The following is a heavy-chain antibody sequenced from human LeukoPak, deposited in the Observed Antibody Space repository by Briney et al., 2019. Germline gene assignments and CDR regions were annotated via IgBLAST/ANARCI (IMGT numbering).Heavy chain of an antibody. J-gene: IGHJ4*02. V-gene: IGHV3-21*01. CDR3: AKNGDSERWLQPKFVTH. Sequence: PGGSLRLSCAASGFTFTNYNMIWVRQAPGKGLEWASSITSGSRYIYYGDSVKGRFTISRDNAKNSLFLQMNSLRAEDTAVYYCAKNGDSERWLQPKFVTHWGQGTLVTVSS. CDR2: ITSGSRYI. CDR1: GFTFTNYN. D-gene: IGHD5-24*01.